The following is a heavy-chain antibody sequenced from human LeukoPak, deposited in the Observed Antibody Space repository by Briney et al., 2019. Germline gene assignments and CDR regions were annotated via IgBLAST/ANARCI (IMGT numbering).Heavy chain of an antibody. Sequence: PSETLSLTCAVHNGSFSGYYWTWIRQAPGKGLEWIGEINNSGVTYYNPSLKSRVTISRDTSKSQFSLQLKSVSAADTAVYYCARGRDPSSRDFIDYWGQGTLVTVSS. D-gene: IGHD6-13*01. CDR2: INNSGVT. J-gene: IGHJ4*02. CDR3: ARGRDPSSRDFIDY. CDR1: NGSFSGYY. V-gene: IGHV4-34*01.